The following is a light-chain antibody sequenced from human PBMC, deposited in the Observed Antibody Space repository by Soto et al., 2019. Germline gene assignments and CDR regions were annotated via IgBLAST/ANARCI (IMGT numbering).Light chain of an antibody. CDR2: DVS. CDR1: SSDVGGYNY. V-gene: IGLV2-14*01. J-gene: IGLJ2*01. Sequence: QSALTQPASVSGSPGQPITISCTGTSSDVGGYNYVCWYQQHPGKAPKLIIHDVSNRPSGVSHRFSGSKSGNTASLSISGLQAEDEADYYCSSYTSSSTVVFGGGTKLTVL. CDR3: SSYTSSSTVV.